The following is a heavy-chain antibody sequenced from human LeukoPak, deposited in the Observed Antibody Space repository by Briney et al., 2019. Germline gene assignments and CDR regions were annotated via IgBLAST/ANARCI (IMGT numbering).Heavy chain of an antibody. CDR3: ATDAIKRITGTTFNF. D-gene: IGHD1-7*01. Sequence: ASVKVSCKASGYTFTSYDINWVRQATGQGLEWMGWMNPNSGNTGYAQKFQGRVTITRNTSISTAYMELSSLRSEDTAMYYCATDAIKRITGTTFNFWGQGTLVTVSS. V-gene: IGHV1-8*03. CDR2: MNPNSGNT. J-gene: IGHJ4*02. CDR1: GYTFTSYD.